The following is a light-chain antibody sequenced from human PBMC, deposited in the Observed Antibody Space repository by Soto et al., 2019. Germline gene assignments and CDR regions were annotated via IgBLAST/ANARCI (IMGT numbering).Light chain of an antibody. J-gene: IGKJ5*01. CDR1: QSISNY. CDR2: AAS. V-gene: IGKV1-39*01. Sequence: DIQMTQSPSSLSASIGDSVTVTWLASQSISNYLNWYQQKPGKATKFLIYAASSLQSGVPSRFSGSGSGTDFTLTISSLQPEDFATYYCQQSYNTPLTFGQGTRLEIK. CDR3: QQSYNTPLT.